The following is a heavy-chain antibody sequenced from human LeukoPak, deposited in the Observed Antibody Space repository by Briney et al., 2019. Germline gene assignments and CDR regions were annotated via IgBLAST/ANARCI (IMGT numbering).Heavy chain of an antibody. V-gene: IGHV3-30*18. J-gene: IGHJ4*02. CDR2: ISYDGSNK. D-gene: IGHD6-13*01. CDR1: GFTFSSYG. CDR3: AKDGSDSSSWLNY. Sequence: GGSLRLSCAASGFTFSSYGMHWVRQAPGKGLEWVAVISYDGSNKYYADSVKGRFTISRDNSKNTLYLQMNSLRAEDTAVYYCAKDGSDSSSWLNYWGQGTLVTVSS.